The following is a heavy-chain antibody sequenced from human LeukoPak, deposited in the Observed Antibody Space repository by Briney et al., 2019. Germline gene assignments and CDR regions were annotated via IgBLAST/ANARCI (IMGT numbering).Heavy chain of an antibody. CDR1: GDSVSSNSAA. Sequence: SQTLSLTCAISGDSVSSNSAAWNWIRQSLSRGLEWLGKTYYRSKCYNDYAVSVKSRITINPDTSKNQFSLQLNSVTPEDTAVYYCARDIVAEADYFDYWGQGTLVTVSS. D-gene: IGHD2-15*01. CDR3: ARDIVAEADYFDY. CDR2: TYYRSKCYN. J-gene: IGHJ4*02. V-gene: IGHV6-1*01.